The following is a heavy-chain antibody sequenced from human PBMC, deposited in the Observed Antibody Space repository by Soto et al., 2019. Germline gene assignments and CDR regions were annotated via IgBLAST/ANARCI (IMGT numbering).Heavy chain of an antibody. CDR2: ISGSGGST. CDR3: AKSPIEVSSSGRAGEY. Sequence: EVQLLESGGGLVQPGGSLRLSCAASGFTFSSYAMSWSRQAPGKGLEWVSSISGSGGSTYYADSVRGQFTISRDNSKNTLYLQLNSLRAEDTAVYYCAKSPIEVSSSGRAGEYWGQGTLVTVSS. CDR1: GFTFSSYA. J-gene: IGHJ4*02. D-gene: IGHD6-6*01. V-gene: IGHV3-23*01.